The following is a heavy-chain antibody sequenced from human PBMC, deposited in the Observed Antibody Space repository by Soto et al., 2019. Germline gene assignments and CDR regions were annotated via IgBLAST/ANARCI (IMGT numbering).Heavy chain of an antibody. Sequence: SETLSLTCTVSGGSISSYYWSWIRQPPGKGLEWIGYIYYSGSTNYNPSLKSRVTISVDTSKNQFSLKLSSVTAADTAVYYCAGGASPYYFDYWGQGALVTSPQ. CDR2: IYYSGST. CDR1: GGSISSYY. D-gene: IGHD1-26*01. CDR3: AGGASPYYFDY. J-gene: IGHJ4*02. V-gene: IGHV4-59*08.